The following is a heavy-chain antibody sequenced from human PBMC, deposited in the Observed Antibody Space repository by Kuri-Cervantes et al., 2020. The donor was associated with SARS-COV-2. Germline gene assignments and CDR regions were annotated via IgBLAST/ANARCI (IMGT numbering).Heavy chain of an antibody. CDR2: ISHDGSNK. CDR1: GFTFSGCA. CDR3: ARDRGGGQDI. J-gene: IGHJ4*02. Sequence: GGSLRLSCTASGFTFSGCALHWVRLDPGKGLEWMAVISHDGSNKYYAESVKGRFNIYRDNFMNTEYLRMTSLGPDDTAVYYCARDRGGGQDIWGQGSLVTVSS. V-gene: IGHV3-30-3*01. D-gene: IGHD3-10*01.